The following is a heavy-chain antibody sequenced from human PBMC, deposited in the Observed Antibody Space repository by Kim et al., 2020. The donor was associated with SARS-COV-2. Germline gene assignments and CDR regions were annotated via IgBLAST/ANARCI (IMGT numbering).Heavy chain of an antibody. V-gene: IGHV4-39*01. J-gene: IGHJ4*02. D-gene: IGHD3-9*01. Sequence: YYNPSLKSRVTISVDTSKNQFSLKLSSVTAADTAVYYCARTRYFDWLADYWGQGTLVTVSS. CDR3: ARTRYFDWLADY.